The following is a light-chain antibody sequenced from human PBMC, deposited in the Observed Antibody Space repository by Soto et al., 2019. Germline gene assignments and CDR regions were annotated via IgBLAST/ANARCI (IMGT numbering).Light chain of an antibody. Sequence: EIVMTQSPVTLSVSPGDRVTLSCRASQSVSNAVAWYQQKYGQSPRLLIYAASTRATGVPDRLWGSGSGTDFTLTISSMQSEDFAIYYCQQYDLWGSFGGGTRVEI. J-gene: IGKJ4*01. V-gene: IGKV3-15*01. CDR3: QQYDLWGS. CDR2: AAS. CDR1: QSVSNA.